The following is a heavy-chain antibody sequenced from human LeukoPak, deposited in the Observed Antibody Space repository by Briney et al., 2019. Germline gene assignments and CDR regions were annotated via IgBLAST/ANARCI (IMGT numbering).Heavy chain of an antibody. D-gene: IGHD1-26*01. CDR3: ARDNGSYYYPEYFQH. CDR1: GGSFSGYY. CDR2: INHSGST. V-gene: IGHV4-34*01. Sequence: PSETLSLTCAVYGGSFSGYYWSWIRQPPGKGLEWIGEINHSGSTNYNPSLKSRVTISVDTSKNQFSLKLSSVTAADTAVYYCARDNGSYYYPEYFQHWGQGTLVTVSS. J-gene: IGHJ1*01.